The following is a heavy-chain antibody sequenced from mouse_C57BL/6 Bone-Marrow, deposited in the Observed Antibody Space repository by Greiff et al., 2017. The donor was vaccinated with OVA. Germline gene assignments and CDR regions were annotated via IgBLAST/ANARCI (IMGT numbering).Heavy chain of an antibody. D-gene: IGHD3-2*02. CDR2: IYPSDSET. CDR1: GYTFTSYW. CDR3: AREVAAQDKAL. J-gene: IGHJ2*01. V-gene: IGHV1-61*01. Sequence: VQLQQPGAELVRPGSSVKLSCKASGYTFTSYWMDWVKQRPGQGLEWIGNIYPSDSETHYNQKFKDKATLTVDKSSSTAYMQLSSLTSEDSAVYYCAREVAAQDKALWGQGTTLTVSS.